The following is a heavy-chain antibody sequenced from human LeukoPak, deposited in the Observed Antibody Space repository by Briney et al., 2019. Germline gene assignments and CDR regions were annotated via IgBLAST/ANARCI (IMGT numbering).Heavy chain of an antibody. CDR1: GGSFSGYY. V-gene: IGHV4-34*01. Sequence: SETLSLTCAVYGGSFSGYYWSWIRQPPGKGLEWIGEINHSGSTNYNPSLKSRVTISVDTSKNQFSLKLSSVTAADTAVYYCAREGQAAARNWFHPWGQGTLVTVSS. CDR3: AREGQAAARNWFHP. J-gene: IGHJ5*02. D-gene: IGHD6-13*01. CDR2: INHSGST.